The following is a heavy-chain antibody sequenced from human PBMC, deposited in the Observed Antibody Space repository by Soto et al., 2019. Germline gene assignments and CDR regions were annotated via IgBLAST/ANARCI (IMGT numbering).Heavy chain of an antibody. Sequence: EVQLVESGGGLIQPGGSLRLSCAASGFTVSGNYMSWVRQAPGKGLEWVSVIYSGGSTHYADSVRGRFTISRDNSKNTVYLQMNSLRAEDTAVYYCARSTEGYSYVGYWGQEPWSPSPQ. CDR3: ARSTEGYSYVGY. V-gene: IGHV3-53*01. CDR1: GFTVSGNY. CDR2: IYSGGST. J-gene: IGHJ4*01. D-gene: IGHD5-18*01.